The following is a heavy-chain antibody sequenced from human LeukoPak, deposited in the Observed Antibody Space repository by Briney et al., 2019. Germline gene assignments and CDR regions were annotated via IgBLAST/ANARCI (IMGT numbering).Heavy chain of an antibody. CDR3: ARVPWEWELPRYFDY. D-gene: IGHD1-26*01. J-gene: IGHJ4*02. V-gene: IGHV4-4*07. Sequence: PSETLSLTCTVSGGSISSYYWSWIRQPAGKGLEWIGRIYTSGSTNYNPSLKSRVTMSVDTSKNQFSLKLSSVTAADTAVYYCARVPWEWELPRYFDYWGQGTLVTVSS. CDR1: GGSISSYY. CDR2: IYTSGST.